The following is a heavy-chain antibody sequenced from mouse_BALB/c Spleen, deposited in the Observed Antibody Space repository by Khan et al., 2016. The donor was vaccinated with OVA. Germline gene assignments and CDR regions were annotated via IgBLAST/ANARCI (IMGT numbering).Heavy chain of an antibody. J-gene: IGHJ3*01. CDR2: IDPSDSET. V-gene: IGHV1-61*01. Sequence: QIQLVQSGAELVRPGASVKLSCKASGYTFTSYWMNWVKQRPGQGLEWIGMIDPSDSETHYNQIFKDKATLTVDKSSSTAYMHLSSLTSEDSAVYYGARREKYGYDPSWFAYWGQGTLVTVSA. CDR3: ARREKYGYDPSWFAY. D-gene: IGHD2-2*01. CDR1: GYTFTSYW.